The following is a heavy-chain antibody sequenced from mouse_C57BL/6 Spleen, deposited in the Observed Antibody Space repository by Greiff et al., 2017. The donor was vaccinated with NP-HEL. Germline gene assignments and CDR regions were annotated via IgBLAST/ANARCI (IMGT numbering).Heavy chain of an antibody. D-gene: IGHD2-3*01. Sequence: QVQLQQPGAELVKPGASVKLSSTASGYTFTSYWMHWVKQRPGQGLEWIGRIDPNGGGTKYNEKFKSKATLTVDKPSSTAYMQLSSLTAEDSAVYYCARGDGYDYAMDDWGKGTSVTVSS. J-gene: IGHJ4*01. CDR1: GYTFTSYW. CDR3: ARGDGYDYAMDD. V-gene: IGHV1-62-3*01. CDR2: IDPNGGGT.